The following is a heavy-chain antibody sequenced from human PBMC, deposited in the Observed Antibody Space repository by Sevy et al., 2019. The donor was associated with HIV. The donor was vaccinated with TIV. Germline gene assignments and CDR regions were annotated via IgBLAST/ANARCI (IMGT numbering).Heavy chain of an antibody. CDR2: IKSKTDGGTT. CDR1: GFTFSNAW. CDR3: TTAGGENTYYYDSSGYSYYGMDV. D-gene: IGHD3-22*01. J-gene: IGHJ6*02. Sequence: GGSLRLSCAASGFTFSNAWMSWVRQAPGKGLEWVGRIKSKTDGGTTDYAAPVKGRFTISRDDSKNTLYLQMNSLKTEETAVYYCTTAGGENTYYYDSSGYSYYGMDVWGQGTTVTVSS. V-gene: IGHV3-15*01.